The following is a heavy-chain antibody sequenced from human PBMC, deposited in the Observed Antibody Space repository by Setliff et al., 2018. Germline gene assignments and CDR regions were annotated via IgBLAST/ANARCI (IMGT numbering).Heavy chain of an antibody. J-gene: IGHJ4*02. D-gene: IGHD1-26*01. CDR2: FDPEDGET. CDR3: ATGRGSYEGLDY. V-gene: IGHV1-24*01. CDR1: GYTLTELS. Sequence: GASVKVSSKVSGYTLTELSRHWVRQAPGKGLEWMGGFDPEDGETIYAQKFQGRVTMTEDTSTDTAYMELSSLRSEDTAVYYCATGRGSYEGLDYWGQGTLVTVSS.